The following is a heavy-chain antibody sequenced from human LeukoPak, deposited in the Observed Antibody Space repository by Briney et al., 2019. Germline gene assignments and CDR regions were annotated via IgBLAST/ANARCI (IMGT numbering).Heavy chain of an antibody. CDR3: ARGSLRSSSNPLYWFDP. CDR1: GYTFTSYA. D-gene: IGHD6-13*01. CDR2: INAGNGNT. Sequence: ASVKASCKASGYTFTSYAMHWVRQAPGQRLEWMGWINAGNGNTKYSQKFQGRVTITRDTSASTASMELSSLRSDDTAVYYCARGSLRSSSNPLYWFDPWGQGTLVTVSS. J-gene: IGHJ5*02. V-gene: IGHV1-3*01.